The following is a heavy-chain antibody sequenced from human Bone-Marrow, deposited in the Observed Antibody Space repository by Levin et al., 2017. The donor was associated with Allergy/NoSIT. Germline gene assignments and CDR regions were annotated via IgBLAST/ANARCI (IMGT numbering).Heavy chain of an antibody. V-gene: IGHV3-21*01. D-gene: IGHD6-13*01. CDR3: ARERGVGAAGTGGWFDS. CDR1: GFTFETYT. CDR2: ISKTSDFL. J-gene: IGHJ5*01. Sequence: NSGGSLRLSCTASGFTFETYTMVWVRQAPGKGLEWVSSISKTSDFLYYADSVRGRFTISRDNSKNSLYLQMNRLTAEDTSLYFCARERGVGAAGTGGWFDSWRLGTLVAVSS.